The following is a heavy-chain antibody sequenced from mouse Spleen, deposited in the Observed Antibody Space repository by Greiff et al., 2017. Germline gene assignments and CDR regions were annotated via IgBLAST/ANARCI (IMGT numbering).Heavy chain of an antibody. CDR3: ASVSGNWDVWYVDV. Sequence: VQLKQSGPGLVKPSQSLSLTCSVTGYSITSGYYWYWIRQFPGNILEWMGYISYDGSNNYNPSLKNRVSITRDTSKNQFFLKLNSVTTEDTATYYCASVSGNWDVWYVDVWGAGTTVTVSS. D-gene: IGHD4-1*01. V-gene: IGHV3-6*01. CDR2: ISYDGSN. CDR1: GYSITSGYY. J-gene: IGHJ1*01.